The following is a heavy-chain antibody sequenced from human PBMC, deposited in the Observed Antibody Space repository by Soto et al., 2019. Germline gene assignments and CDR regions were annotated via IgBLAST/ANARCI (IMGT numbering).Heavy chain of an antibody. J-gene: IGHJ6*02. CDR3: ARALTNYDFWSGYYTGYYYYGMDV. D-gene: IGHD3-3*01. CDR1: GGTFSSYA. V-gene: IGHV1-69*13. CDR2: IIPIFGTA. Sequence: SVKVSCKASGGTFSSYAISWVRQAPGQGLEWMGGIIPIFGTANYAQKFQGRVTITADESTSTAYMELSSLRSEDTAVYYCARALTNYDFWSGYYTGYYYYGMDVWGQGTTVTVSS.